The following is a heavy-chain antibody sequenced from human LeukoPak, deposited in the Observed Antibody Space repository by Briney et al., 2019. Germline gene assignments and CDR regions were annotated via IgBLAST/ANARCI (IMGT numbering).Heavy chain of an antibody. Sequence: PGGSLRLSCAASGFIFSDYYMSWIRQAPGKGLEWVSYISSSGSTIYYADSVKGRFTISRDNAKNSLYLQMNSLRAEDTAVYYCARVPEATDYYYYYYYMDVWGKGTTVTVS. J-gene: IGHJ6*03. CDR1: GFIFSDYY. CDR2: ISSSGSTI. CDR3: ARVPEATDYYYYYYYMDV. V-gene: IGHV3-11*01. D-gene: IGHD1-14*01.